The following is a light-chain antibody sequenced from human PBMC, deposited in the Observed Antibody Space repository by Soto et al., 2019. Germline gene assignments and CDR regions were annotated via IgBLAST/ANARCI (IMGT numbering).Light chain of an antibody. V-gene: IGKV1-5*03. J-gene: IGKJ2*01. CDR3: HQYNGYSYT. CDR1: QSIDSW. CDR2: KAS. Sequence: DIQMTQSPSTLSASVGDRVTITCRASQSIDSWLAWFQQKPGKAPKLLIYKASNLESEVPSRFSGSGSGTEFTHTISSLQPDDFATYYCHQYNGYSYTFGQGTKVDIK.